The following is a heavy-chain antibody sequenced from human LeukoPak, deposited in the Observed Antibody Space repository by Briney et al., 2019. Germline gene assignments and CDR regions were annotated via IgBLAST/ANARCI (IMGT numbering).Heavy chain of an antibody. CDR3: ARTSSSYDSSGYYPNPFDY. Sequence: SETLSLTCAVYGGSFSGYYWSWIRRPPGKGLEWIGEINHSGSTNYNPSLKSRVTISVDTSKNQFSLKLSSVTAADTAVYYCARTSSSYDSSGYYPNPFDYWGQGTLVTVSS. CDR2: INHSGST. CDR1: GGSFSGYY. D-gene: IGHD3-22*01. J-gene: IGHJ4*02. V-gene: IGHV4-34*01.